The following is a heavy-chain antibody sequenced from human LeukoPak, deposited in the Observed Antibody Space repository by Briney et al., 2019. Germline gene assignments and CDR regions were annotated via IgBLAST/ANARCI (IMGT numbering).Heavy chain of an antibody. CDR1: GFTFSSYS. Sequence: GGSLRLSCAASGFTFSSYSMNWVRRAPGKGLEWVSYISSSSSTIYYADSVKGRFTISRDSAKNSLYLQMNSLRAEDTAVYYCAKRLREGYSYGSGGGNDAFDIWGQGTMVTVSS. CDR2: ISSSSSTI. D-gene: IGHD5-18*01. V-gene: IGHV3-48*01. CDR3: AKRLREGYSYGSGGGNDAFDI. J-gene: IGHJ3*02.